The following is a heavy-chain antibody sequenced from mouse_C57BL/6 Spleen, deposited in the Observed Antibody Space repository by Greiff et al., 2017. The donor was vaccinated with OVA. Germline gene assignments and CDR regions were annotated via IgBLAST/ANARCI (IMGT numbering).Heavy chain of an antibody. V-gene: IGHV7-3*01. CDR2: IRHKANGYTS. CDR3: GSTSAMVTTGFAY. D-gene: IGHD2-2*01. Sequence: EVQLVESGGGLVQPGGSLSLSCAASGFTFTDYYMSWVSQTPGQALEWLGFIRHKANGYTSEYSFSVKARFTISRDNSQSILDLQMNARRTEDSATDYYGSTSAMVTTGFAYWGQGTLLTVSA. J-gene: IGHJ3*01. CDR1: GFTFTDYY.